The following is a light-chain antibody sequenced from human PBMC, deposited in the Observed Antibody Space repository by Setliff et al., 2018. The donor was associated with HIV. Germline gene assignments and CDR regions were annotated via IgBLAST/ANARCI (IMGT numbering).Light chain of an antibody. CDR2: DVN. J-gene: IGLJ2*01. V-gene: IGLV2-14*01. CDR3: SSYTSSGSV. Sequence: QSAPTHPCPLSGSSGQAITIPCTGTSTDVGGYDYVSWYQHHTGKAPKLIIYDVNNRPSGVSDRFSGSKSGNTASLTISWLQADDEAHYYCSSYTSSGSVFGGGTKGTV. CDR1: STDVGGYDY.